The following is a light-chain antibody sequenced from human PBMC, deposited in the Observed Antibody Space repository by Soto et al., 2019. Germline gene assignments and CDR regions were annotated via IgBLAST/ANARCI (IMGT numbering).Light chain of an antibody. J-gene: IGLJ3*02. CDR3: CAYAGSGTVV. CDR1: SSDVGSYNL. V-gene: IGLV2-23*02. CDR2: EAT. Sequence: QSALTQPASVSGSPEQSITISCTGTSSDVGSYNLVSWYQQHPGKAPKVMIYEATKRPSGVSNRFSGSKSSNTASLTMSGLQAEDEADYSCCAYAGSGTVVFGGGTKLTVL.